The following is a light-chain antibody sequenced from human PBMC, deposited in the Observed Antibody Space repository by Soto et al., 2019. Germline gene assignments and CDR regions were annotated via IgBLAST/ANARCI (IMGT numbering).Light chain of an antibody. V-gene: IGLV2-8*01. Sequence: QSALTQPPSASGSPGQSVTISGTGTSSDVGGYKYVSWYQQNPGKAPKLMIFEVNKRPSGVPDRFSGSKSGNTASLTVSGLQAEDEADYYCSSYAGINNLGVFGTGTKVTVL. J-gene: IGLJ1*01. CDR2: EVN. CDR3: SSYAGINNLGV. CDR1: SSDVGGYKY.